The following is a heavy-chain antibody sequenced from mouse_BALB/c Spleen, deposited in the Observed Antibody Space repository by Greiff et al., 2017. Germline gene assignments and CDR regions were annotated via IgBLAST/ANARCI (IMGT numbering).Heavy chain of an antibody. Sequence: EVKLQESGGGLVKPGGSLKLSCAASGFTFSSYTMSWVRQTPEKRLEWVATISSGGSYTYYPDSVKGRFTISRDNAKNTLYLQMSSLKSEDTAMYYCTRGGAGTYYFDYWGQGTTLTVSS. D-gene: IGHD4-1*01. CDR1: GFTFSSYT. J-gene: IGHJ2*01. CDR3: TRGGAGTYYFDY. CDR2: ISSGGSYT. V-gene: IGHV5-6-4*01.